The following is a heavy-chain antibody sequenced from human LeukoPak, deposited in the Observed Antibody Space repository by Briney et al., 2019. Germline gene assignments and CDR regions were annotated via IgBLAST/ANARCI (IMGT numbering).Heavy chain of an antibody. Sequence: SVKVCCKASGRTFTSYAISWVRQAPGQGLEWMGRIIPILGIANYAQKFQGRVTITADKSTSTAYMELSSLRSEDAAVYYCARKGISLGYFHLWGQGTLVTVSS. CDR3: ARKGISLGYFHL. J-gene: IGHJ4*02. V-gene: IGHV1-69*04. CDR2: IIPILGIA. CDR1: GRTFTSYA. D-gene: IGHD2-21*01.